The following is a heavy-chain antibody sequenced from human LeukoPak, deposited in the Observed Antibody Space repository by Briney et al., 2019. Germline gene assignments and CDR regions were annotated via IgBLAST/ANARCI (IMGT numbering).Heavy chain of an antibody. Sequence: SETLSLTCTVSGGSISSYYWSWIRQPPGKGLEWIGYIYYSESSNYNPSLKSRVTISVDTSKNQFSLKLSSVTAADTAVYYCARAGTLGGFDYWGQGTLVTVSS. CDR1: GGSISSYY. D-gene: IGHD1-26*01. V-gene: IGHV4-59*01. CDR2: IYYSESS. J-gene: IGHJ4*02. CDR3: ARAGTLGGFDY.